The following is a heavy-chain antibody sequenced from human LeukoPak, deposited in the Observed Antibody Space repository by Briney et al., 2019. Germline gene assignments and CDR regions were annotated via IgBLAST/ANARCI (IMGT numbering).Heavy chain of an antibody. V-gene: IGHV3-23*01. D-gene: IGHD6-19*01. CDR1: GFTFSSYA. Sequence: GGSLRLSCAASGFTFSSYAMSWVRQAPGKGLEWISSINSGGSTYYADSVKGRFTISRDNSKNTLYLQMNSLRADDTAVYYCAKDLAVAGTAPGYWGQGTLVTVSS. J-gene: IGHJ4*02. CDR3: AKDLAVAGTAPGY. CDR2: INSGGST.